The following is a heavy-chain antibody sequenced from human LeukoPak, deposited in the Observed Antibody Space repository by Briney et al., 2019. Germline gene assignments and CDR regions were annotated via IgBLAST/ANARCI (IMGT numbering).Heavy chain of an antibody. CDR2: LYSGDSDT. V-gene: IGHV5-51*03. Sequence: TPGEPPHISCQGSGHRFTSYWIAWVRPMPGNGLEWMGILYSGDSDTRYSPSFPGHVTISAHKAISTAYLLFSVLKASDTAMYYCARLKDPNIAVRPFDYWGQGTLVTVSS. CDR1: GHRFTSYW. CDR3: ARLKDPNIAVRPFDY. J-gene: IGHJ4*02. D-gene: IGHD6-6*01.